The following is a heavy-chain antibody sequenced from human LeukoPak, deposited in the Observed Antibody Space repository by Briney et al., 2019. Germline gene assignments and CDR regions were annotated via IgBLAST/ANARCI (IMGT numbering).Heavy chain of an antibody. D-gene: IGHD2-21*01. Sequence: SVKVSCKASGGTFSSYAISWVRQAPGQGLERMGGIIPIFGTANYAQKFQGRVTITADESTSTAYMELSSLRSEDTAVYYCAREERELWPLAFDIWGQGTMVTVSS. CDR1: GGTFSSYA. CDR2: IIPIFGTA. V-gene: IGHV1-69*13. CDR3: AREERELWPLAFDI. J-gene: IGHJ3*02.